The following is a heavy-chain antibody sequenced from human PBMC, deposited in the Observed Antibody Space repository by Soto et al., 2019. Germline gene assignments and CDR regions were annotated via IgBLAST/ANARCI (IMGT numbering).Heavy chain of an antibody. CDR2: INHRGST. V-gene: IGHV4-34*01. CDR1: GGSFSGYY. CDR3: ARGNVVVIPATRSRNRWFDP. Sequence: PSETLSLTCAVYGGSFSGYYWSWIRQPPGKGLEWIGEINHRGSTNYNPSLKSRVTISVDTSKNQFSLKLSSVTAADTAVYYCARGNVVVIPATRSRNRWFDPWGQGTPVTVSS. D-gene: IGHD2-15*01. J-gene: IGHJ5*02.